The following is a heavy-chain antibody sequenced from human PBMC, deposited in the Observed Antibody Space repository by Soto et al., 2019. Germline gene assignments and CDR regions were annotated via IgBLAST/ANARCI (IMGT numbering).Heavy chain of an antibody. Sequence: QVQLVESGGGVVQPGRSLRLSRAASGFTFSSYAIHWVRQAPGKGLEWVALISYEGRNKYYADSVKGRFTISRDNSKNTLYLQMNSLRAEDTAVYYCAKAERGAATPPFAYWGRGTLVTVSS. D-gene: IGHD5-12*01. V-gene: IGHV3-30*18. J-gene: IGHJ4*02. CDR3: AKAERGAATPPFAY. CDR1: GFTFSSYA. CDR2: ISYEGRNK.